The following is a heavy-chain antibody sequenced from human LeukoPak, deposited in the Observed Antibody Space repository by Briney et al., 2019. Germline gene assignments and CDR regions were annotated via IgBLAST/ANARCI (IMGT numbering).Heavy chain of an antibody. CDR1: GFTFSSYS. CDR2: ISSSSSYI. J-gene: IGHJ4*02. Sequence: SGGSLRLSCAASGFTFSSYSMTWVRQAPGKGLEWVSSISSSSSYIYCADSVKGRFTISRDNAKNSLYLQMNSLRAEDTAVYYCARDVSGYDSAYYFDYWGQGTLVTVSS. CDR3: ARDVSGYDSAYYFDY. V-gene: IGHV3-21*01. D-gene: IGHD5-12*01.